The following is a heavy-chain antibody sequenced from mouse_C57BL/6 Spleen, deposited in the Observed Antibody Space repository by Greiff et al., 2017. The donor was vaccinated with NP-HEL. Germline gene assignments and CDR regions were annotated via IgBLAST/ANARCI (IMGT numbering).Heavy chain of an antibody. CDR1: GYTFTSYW. Sequence: VKLQQPGAELVMPGASVKLSCKASGYTFTSYWMHWVKQRPGQGLEWIGEIDPSDSYTNYNQKFKGKSTLTVDKSSSTAYMQLSSLTSEDSAVYYCARYGNYDYAMDYWGQGTSVTVSS. CDR3: ARYGNYDYAMDY. V-gene: IGHV1-69*01. D-gene: IGHD2-1*01. J-gene: IGHJ4*01. CDR2: IDPSDSYT.